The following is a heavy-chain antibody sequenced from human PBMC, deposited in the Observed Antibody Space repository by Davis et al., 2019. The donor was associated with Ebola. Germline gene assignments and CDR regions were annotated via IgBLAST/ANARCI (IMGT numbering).Heavy chain of an antibody. CDR2: INPHNGNT. V-gene: IGHV1-18*04. D-gene: IGHD1-1*01. CDR1: GYTFTNYG. CDR3: ARAQFPTTSDH. J-gene: IGHJ4*02. Sequence: AASVKVSCKASGYTFTNYGITWVRQAPGQGLEWMGWINPHNGNTNYAQNVQGRVIMTPDTATTTAYMEVGSLRSDDTAVYYCARAQFPTTSDHWGQGTLVTVSS.